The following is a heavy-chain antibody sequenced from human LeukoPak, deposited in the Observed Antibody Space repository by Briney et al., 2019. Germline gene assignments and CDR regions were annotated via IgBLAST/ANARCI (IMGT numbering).Heavy chain of an antibody. Sequence: SETLSLTCTVSGGSISSYYWSWIRQPPGKGLEWMGYIYYSGRTNYNPSLKSRVTISVDTSKNQFSLKLSSVTAADTAVYYCARDGVVPAAMGITKTAMDDGFSYWGQGTLVTVSS. CDR3: ARDGVVPAAMGITKTAMDDGFSY. D-gene: IGHD2-2*01. V-gene: IGHV4-59*01. J-gene: IGHJ4*02. CDR2: IYYSGRT. CDR1: GGSISSYY.